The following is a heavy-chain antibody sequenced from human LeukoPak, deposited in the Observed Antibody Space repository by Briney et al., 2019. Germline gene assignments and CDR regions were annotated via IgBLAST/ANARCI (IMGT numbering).Heavy chain of an antibody. CDR3: ARDGPKYCSNGVCYAPVDP. CDR2: ISSGGSYI. J-gene: IGHJ5*02. CDR1: GFTFSDYS. D-gene: IGHD2-8*01. Sequence: PGGSLSLSXAASGFTFSDYSMNWVRQAPGTGLEWVSSISSGGSYIYYADSVKGRFTISRDNAKNSLYLQMNSLRAEDTAVYYCARDGPKYCSNGVCYAPVDPWGQGTLVTVSS. V-gene: IGHV3-21*01.